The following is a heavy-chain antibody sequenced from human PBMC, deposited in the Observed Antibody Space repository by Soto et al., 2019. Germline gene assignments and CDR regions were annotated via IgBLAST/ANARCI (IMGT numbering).Heavy chain of an antibody. CDR1: GYTFTSYC. J-gene: IGHJ6*02. V-gene: IGHV1-18*01. D-gene: IGHD3-3*01. CDR3: ARDRYYDFWSGYTGSYGMDV. CDR2: ISACNGNT. Sequence: ASVKVSCKASGYTFTSYCISWVRQAPGQGLEWMGWISACNGNTNYAQKLQGRVTMTTDTSTSTAYMELRSLRSDDTAVYYCARDRYYDFWSGYTGSYGMDVWGQGTTVPVSS.